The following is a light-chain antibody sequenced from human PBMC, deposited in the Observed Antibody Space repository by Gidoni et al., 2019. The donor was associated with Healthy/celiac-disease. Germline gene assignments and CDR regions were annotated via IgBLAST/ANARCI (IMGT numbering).Light chain of an antibody. J-gene: IGKJ2*01. CDR2: KAS. CDR1: QSISSW. Sequence: DIQMTQSPSTLSASVGDRVTITCRASQSISSWLAWYQQNPGKAPKLLIYKASSLESGVPSRFSVSGSGTEFTLTISSLQPDDFATYYCQQYNSYPYTFGQGTKLEIK. CDR3: QQYNSYPYT. V-gene: IGKV1-5*03.